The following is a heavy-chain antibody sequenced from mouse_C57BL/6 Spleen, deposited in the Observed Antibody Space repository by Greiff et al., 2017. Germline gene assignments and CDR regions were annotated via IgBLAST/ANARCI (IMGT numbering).Heavy chain of an antibody. Sequence: VQLQQSGPGLVQPSQSLSITCTVSGFSLTRYGVHWVRQSPGKGLEWLGVIWSGGSTDYNAAFISRLSISKDNSKSQVFFKMNSLQADDTAIYYCARRNWDGGAMDYWGQGTSVTVSS. J-gene: IGHJ4*01. CDR3: ARRNWDGGAMDY. V-gene: IGHV2-2*01. D-gene: IGHD4-1*01. CDR2: IWSGGST. CDR1: GFSLTRYG.